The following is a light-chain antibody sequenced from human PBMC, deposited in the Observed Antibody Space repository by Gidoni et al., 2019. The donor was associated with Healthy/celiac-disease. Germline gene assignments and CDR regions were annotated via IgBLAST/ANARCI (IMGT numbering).Light chain of an antibody. CDR3: AAWDDSLNGRVV. CDR1: SSNDGRNT. J-gene: IGLJ2*01. V-gene: IGLV1-44*01. CDR2: MNN. Sequence: KPPSDSGTHWKTVTTSCSGRSSNDGRNTVNWYQQLPGTALKLLIYMNNHGPSVVPDRFSVSKSGTSASLAISGLQSEDEADYYCAAWDDSLNGRVVFCGGTKLTV.